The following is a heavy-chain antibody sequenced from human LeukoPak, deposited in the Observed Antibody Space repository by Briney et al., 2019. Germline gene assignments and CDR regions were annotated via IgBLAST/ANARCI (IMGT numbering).Heavy chain of an antibody. V-gene: IGHV3-23*01. CDR1: GFTVNTYA. J-gene: IGHJ4*02. Sequence: GGSLSLSCSASGFTVNTYAMSWVRQAPGKGLEWVSGIGGSGSSTYYAEFVKGRFTISRDNSKNTLYLQMNSLRAEDTAAYYCAKAVDYYFFDYWGQGTLVTVSS. D-gene: IGHD5-12*01. CDR2: IGGSGSST. CDR3: AKAVDYYFFDY.